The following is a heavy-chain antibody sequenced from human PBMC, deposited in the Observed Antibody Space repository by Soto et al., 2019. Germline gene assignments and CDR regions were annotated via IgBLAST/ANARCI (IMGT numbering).Heavy chain of an antibody. V-gene: IGHV4-34*01. CDR2: INHSGST. Sequence: SETLSLTCAVYGGSFSGYYWSWIRQPPGKGLEWIGEINHSGSTNYNPSLKSRVTISVDTSKNQFSLKLSSVTAADTAVYYCARAPMYYDFWSANDYWGQGTLVTVSS. D-gene: IGHD3-3*01. CDR3: ARAPMYYDFWSANDY. CDR1: GGSFSGYY. J-gene: IGHJ4*02.